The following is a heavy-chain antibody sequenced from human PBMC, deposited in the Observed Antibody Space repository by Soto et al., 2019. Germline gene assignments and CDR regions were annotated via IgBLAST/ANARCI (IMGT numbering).Heavy chain of an antibody. CDR3: ARGGYDFWSGYFRNRYYYYGMDV. CDR2: INPNSGGT. CDR1: GYTFTGYY. J-gene: IGHJ6*02. V-gene: IGHV1-2*02. Sequence: AASVKVSCKASGYTFTGYYMHWVRQAPGQGLEWMGWINPNSGGTNYAQKFQGRVTMTRDTSISTAYMELSRLRSDDTAVYYCARGGYDFWSGYFRNRYYYYGMDVWGQGTTVTV. D-gene: IGHD3-3*01.